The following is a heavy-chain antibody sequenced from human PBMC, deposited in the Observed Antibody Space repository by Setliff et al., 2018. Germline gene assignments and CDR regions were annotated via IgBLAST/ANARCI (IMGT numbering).Heavy chain of an antibody. V-gene: IGHV4-4*07. CDR1: GGSIINSYY. CDR2: ISTSGNT. CDR3: ARDQWLRSPPLYFSYSMDV. D-gene: IGHD5-12*01. J-gene: IGHJ6*02. Sequence: SETLSLTCTVSGGSIINSYYWSWIRQPAGKGLEWIGRISTSGNTNYNPSLKSRVTVSLDTSKNQFSLKLTSMTAADTAVYYCARDQWLRSPPLYFSYSMDVWGQGTTVTVSS.